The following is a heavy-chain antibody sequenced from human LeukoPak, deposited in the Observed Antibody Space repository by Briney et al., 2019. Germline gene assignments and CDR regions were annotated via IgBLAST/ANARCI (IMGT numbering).Heavy chain of an antibody. CDR3: ALNYDSSGYYSDY. CDR2: IIPIFGTA. D-gene: IGHD3-22*01. CDR1: HYTFTSYG. V-gene: IGHV1-69*13. J-gene: IGHJ4*02. Sequence: GASVKVSCKASHYTFTSYGISWVRQAPGQGLEWMGGIIPIFGTANYAQKFQGRVTITADESTSTAYMELSSLRSEDTAVYYCALNYDSSGYYSDYWGQGTLVTVSS.